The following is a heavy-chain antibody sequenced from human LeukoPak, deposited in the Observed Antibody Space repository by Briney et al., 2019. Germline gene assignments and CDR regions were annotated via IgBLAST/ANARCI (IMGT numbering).Heavy chain of an antibody. CDR3: ARQVEMATITFGY. CDR1: GSSFTSYW. V-gene: IGHV5-51*01. CDR2: IYPGDSDT. J-gene: IGHJ4*02. D-gene: IGHD5-24*01. Sequence: GESLKISCKGSGSSFTSYWIGWVRQMPGKGLEWMGIIYPGDSDTRYSPSFQGQVTISADKSISTAYLQWSSLKASDTAMYYCARQVEMATITFGYWDQGTLVTVSS.